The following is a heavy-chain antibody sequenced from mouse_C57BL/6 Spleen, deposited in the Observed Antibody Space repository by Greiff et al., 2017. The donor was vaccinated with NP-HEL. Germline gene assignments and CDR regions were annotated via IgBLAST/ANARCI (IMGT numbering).Heavy chain of an antibody. J-gene: IGHJ2*01. CDR3: ARPSITTVVANLDY. CDR2: ILPGSGST. D-gene: IGHD1-1*01. CDR1: GYTFTGYW. Sequence: QVQLKQSGAELMKPGASVKLSCKATGYTFTGYWIEWVKQRPGHGLEWIGEILPGSGSTNYNEKFKGKATFTADTSSNTAYMQLSSLTTEDSAIYYWARPSITTVVANLDYWGQGTTLTVAS. V-gene: IGHV1-9*01.